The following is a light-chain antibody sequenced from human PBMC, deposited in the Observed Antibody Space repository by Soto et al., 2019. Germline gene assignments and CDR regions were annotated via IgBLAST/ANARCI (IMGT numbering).Light chain of an antibody. CDR3: QQRSKWPLT. Sequence: EVVMTQSPATLSVSPGERVTLSCRASQSAISNLAWYQQKPGQAPRLLIYGVSSRATGIPDRFSGSGSGTDFTLTISSLEPEDFAVYYCQQRSKWPLTFGGGTKVDIK. CDR2: GVS. V-gene: IGKV3-11*01. J-gene: IGKJ4*01. CDR1: QSAISN.